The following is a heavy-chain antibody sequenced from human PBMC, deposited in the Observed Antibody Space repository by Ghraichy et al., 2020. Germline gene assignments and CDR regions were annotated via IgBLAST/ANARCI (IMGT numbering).Heavy chain of an antibody. D-gene: IGHD4-17*01. CDR3: ARVARRLGNDYGDYWGGSSYYYGMDV. J-gene: IGHJ6*02. V-gene: IGHV4-61*01. CDR2: IYYSGST. Sequence: SETLSLTCTVSGGSVSSGSYYWSWIRQPPGKGLEWIGYIYYSGSTNYNPSLKSRVTISVDTSKNQFSLKLSSVTAADTAVYYCARVARRLGNDYGDYWGGSSYYYGMDVWGQGTTVTVSS. CDR1: GGSVSSGSYY.